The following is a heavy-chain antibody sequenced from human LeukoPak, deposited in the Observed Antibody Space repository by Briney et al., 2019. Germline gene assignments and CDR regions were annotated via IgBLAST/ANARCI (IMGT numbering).Heavy chain of an antibody. Sequence: GGSLRLSCAASGFTFSTYGMHWVRQAPGKGLEWVAVISYDESNKYYADSVKGRFTISRDNSKNTLYLQMTSPRAEDTAVYYCARQAWPRQYCSRTSCYNWFDPWGQGTLVTVSS. CDR3: ARQAWPRQYCSRTSCYNWFDP. D-gene: IGHD2-2*01. V-gene: IGHV3-30*03. CDR1: GFTFSTYG. CDR2: ISYDESNK. J-gene: IGHJ5*02.